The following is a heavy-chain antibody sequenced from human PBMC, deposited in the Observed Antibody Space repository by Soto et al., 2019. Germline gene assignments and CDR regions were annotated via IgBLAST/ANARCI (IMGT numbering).Heavy chain of an antibody. V-gene: IGHV5-51*01. J-gene: IGHJ4*02. CDR3: VRQTPPGSSSHGLDY. CDR1: GYSFSSYW. D-gene: IGHD6-6*01. CDR2: IYPVDSDT. Sequence: PGESLKISRQGSGYSFSSYWIGWVLQMPGKGLEWMGIIYPVDSDTRYSPSFQGQVTISADKSISTAYLQWSSLKASDTAMYYCVRQTPPGSSSHGLDYWGQGTLVTVSS.